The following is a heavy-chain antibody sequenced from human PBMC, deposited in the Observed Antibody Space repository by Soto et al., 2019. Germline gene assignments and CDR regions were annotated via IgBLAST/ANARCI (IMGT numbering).Heavy chain of an antibody. CDR1: GYTFTSYG. V-gene: IGHV1-18*01. D-gene: IGHD3-22*01. J-gene: IGHJ3*02. Sequence: ASVKVSCKASGYTFTSYGISWVRQAPGQGLERMGWISAYNGNTNYAQKLQGRVTMTTDTSTSTAYMELRSLRSDDTAVYYCARDASRVGNPITMIVVGQAFDIWGQGTMVIVSS. CDR2: ISAYNGNT. CDR3: ARDASRVGNPITMIVVGQAFDI.